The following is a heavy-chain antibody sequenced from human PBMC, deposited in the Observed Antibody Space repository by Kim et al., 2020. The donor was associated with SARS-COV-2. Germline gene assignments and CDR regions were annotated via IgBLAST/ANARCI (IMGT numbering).Heavy chain of an antibody. J-gene: IGHJ4*02. Sequence: TANYAQKFQGRVTITADKSTSTAYMELSSLRSEDTAVYYCARGENRDFDYWGQGTLVTVSS. CDR3: ARGENRDFDY. CDR2: TA. V-gene: IGHV1-69*06. D-gene: IGHD3-10*01.